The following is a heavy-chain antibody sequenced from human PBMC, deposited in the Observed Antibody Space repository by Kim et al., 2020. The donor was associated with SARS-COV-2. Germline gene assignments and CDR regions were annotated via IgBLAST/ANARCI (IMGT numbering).Heavy chain of an antibody. J-gene: IGHJ4*02. V-gene: IGHV4-59*01. CDR3: TRDKDGNHFDS. D-gene: IGHD4-17*01. CDR1: GVSISTYY. Sequence: SETLSLTCSISGVSISTYYWSWVRQSAGKGLEWIGYVYYTGSTSINPSLKSRVTLSVDTSKNQFFLNLTSVTAADTAVYYCTRDKDGNHFDSWGQGALVTVSS. CDR2: VYYTGST.